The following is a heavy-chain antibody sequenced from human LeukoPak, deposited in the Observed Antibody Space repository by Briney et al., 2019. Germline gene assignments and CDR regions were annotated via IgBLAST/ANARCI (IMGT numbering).Heavy chain of an antibody. V-gene: IGHV3-13*01. J-gene: IGHJ2*01. Sequence: PGGSLRLSCATSGFPFSAYDMHWVRQAPGKGLEWVSAFGSAGGTYYPGAVKGRFTISRDYAIDSLYLQMTSLRAGDTAVYFCVRGALPGDNWYFDLWGRGTLVTVSS. CDR1: GFPFSAYD. CDR2: FGSAGGT. CDR3: VRGALPGDNWYFDL.